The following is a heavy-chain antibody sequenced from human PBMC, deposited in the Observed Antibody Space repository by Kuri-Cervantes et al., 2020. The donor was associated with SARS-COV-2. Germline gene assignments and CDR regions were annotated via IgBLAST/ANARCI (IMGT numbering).Heavy chain of an antibody. CDR1: GFTFSSYS. J-gene: IGHJ4*02. D-gene: IGHD3-10*01. CDR3: AIGRGVRGVPLGQSDY. V-gene: IGHV3-48*01. CDR2: ISSSSSTI. Sequence: GGSLRLSCAASGFTFSSYSMNWVRQAPGKGLEWVSYISSSSSTIYYADSVKGRFTISRDNAKNSLYLQMNSLRAEDTAVYYCAIGRGVRGVPLGQSDYWGQGTLVTVSS.